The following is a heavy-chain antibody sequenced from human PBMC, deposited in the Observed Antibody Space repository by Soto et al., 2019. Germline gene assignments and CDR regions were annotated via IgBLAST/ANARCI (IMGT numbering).Heavy chain of an antibody. D-gene: IGHD6-19*01. CDR3: ARVEAVAGPIDY. CDR2: ISSSGSTI. V-gene: IGHV3-48*03. CDR1: GFTFSSYE. J-gene: IGHJ4*02. Sequence: GGSLRLSCAASGFTFSSYEMNWVRQAPGKGLEWVSYISSSGSTIYYADSVKGRFTISRDNAKNSLYLQMNSLRAEDTAVYYCARVEAVAGPIDYWGQGTLVTVSS.